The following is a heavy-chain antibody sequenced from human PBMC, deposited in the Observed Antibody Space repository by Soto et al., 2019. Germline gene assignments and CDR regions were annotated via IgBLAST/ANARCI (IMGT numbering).Heavy chain of an antibody. CDR2: IHHSGTT. J-gene: IGHJ4*02. D-gene: IGHD5-18*01. CDR1: GGSISSGGYY. V-gene: IGHV4-31*03. CDR3: ARGWIQQKYYLDY. Sequence: NPSETLSLTCTVSGGSISSGGYYWSWIRQHPGKGLEWIGYIHHSGTTYYNAPLKSRVTMSVDTSKNQFSLRLSSVTAADTAIYYCARGWIQQKYYLDYWGQGTLVTVSS.